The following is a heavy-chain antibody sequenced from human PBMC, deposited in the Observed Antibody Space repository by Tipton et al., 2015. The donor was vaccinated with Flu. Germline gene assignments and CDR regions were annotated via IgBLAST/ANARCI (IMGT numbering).Heavy chain of an antibody. CDR1: GDSITTYY. CDR3: ARERLGEYNSSGYPDS. CDR2: IYAAGDT. J-gene: IGHJ4*02. D-gene: IGHD3-22*01. Sequence: GLVKPSETLSLSCTVSGDSITTYYWSWIRQPAGKGLEWIGRIYAAGDTKYNPSLKSRVTISLDTSKNQFSLRLNSVTAADTAVYYCARERLGEYNSSGYPDSWGQGGLVTVSS. V-gene: IGHV4-4*07.